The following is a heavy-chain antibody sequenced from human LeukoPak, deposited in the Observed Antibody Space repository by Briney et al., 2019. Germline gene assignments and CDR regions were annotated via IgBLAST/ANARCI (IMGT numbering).Heavy chain of an antibody. V-gene: IGHV1-69*13. CDR2: TIPLFGVR. CDR1: GVTFSNYA. Sequence: GASVKVSCKASGVTFSNYAFSWVRHAPGQGLEWMAETIPLFGVRKYAEKFQGRVTITPDATTNTVILDLTSLRSEDTAVYYCAARIYAPGDVGWFDPWGQGTLVTVSS. D-gene: IGHD2/OR15-2a*01. CDR3: AARIYAPGDVGWFDP. J-gene: IGHJ5*02.